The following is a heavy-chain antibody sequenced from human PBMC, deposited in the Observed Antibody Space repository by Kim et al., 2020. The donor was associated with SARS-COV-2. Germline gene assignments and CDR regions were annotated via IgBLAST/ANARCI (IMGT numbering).Heavy chain of an antibody. D-gene: IGHD3-22*01. CDR1: GYTFTSYD. V-gene: IGHV1-8*01. Sequence: ASVKVSCKASGYTFTSYDINWVRQATGQGLEWMGWMNPNSGNTGYAQKFQGRVTMTRNTSISTAYMELSSLRSEDTAVYYCARGCEAHGFYYYDSSGCGDAFDIWGQGTMVTVSS. CDR3: ARGCEAHGFYYYDSSGCGDAFDI. CDR2: MNPNSGNT. J-gene: IGHJ3*02.